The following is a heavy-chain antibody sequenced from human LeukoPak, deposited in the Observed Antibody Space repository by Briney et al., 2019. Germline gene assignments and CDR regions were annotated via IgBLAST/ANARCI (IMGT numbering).Heavy chain of an antibody. J-gene: IGHJ5*02. D-gene: IGHD2-2*01. CDR1: GFTLSNYD. CDR2: ISTSSRYI. Sequence: GGSLRLSCAASGFTLSNYDMNWVRQAPGKGLEWASSISTSSRYIYYKDSVRGRFTISRDDAKNSLYLEVNSLRAEDTAVYYCARADCSSSTCYLRRSWFDPWGQGTLVTVSS. V-gene: IGHV3-21*01. CDR3: ARADCSSSTCYLRRSWFDP.